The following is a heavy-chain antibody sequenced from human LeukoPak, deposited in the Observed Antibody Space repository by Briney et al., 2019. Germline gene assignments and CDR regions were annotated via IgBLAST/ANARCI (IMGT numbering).Heavy chain of an antibody. Sequence: SETLSLTCTVSGGSISSDFYWSWIRQPPGKGLGWIGYIYHSGRTSYNPSLKSRVTISVDTSKNQFSLKLSFVTAADTAVYFCARVDGATLDYWGQGTLVTVSS. D-gene: IGHD4/OR15-4a*01. V-gene: IGHV4-30-4*01. CDR2: IYHSGRT. J-gene: IGHJ4*02. CDR3: ARVDGATLDY. CDR1: GGSISSDFY.